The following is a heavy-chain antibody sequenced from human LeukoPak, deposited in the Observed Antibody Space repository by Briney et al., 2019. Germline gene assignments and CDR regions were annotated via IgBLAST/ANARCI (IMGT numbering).Heavy chain of an antibody. CDR1: GGTFSSYT. CDR2: IIPILGIA. J-gene: IGHJ4*02. CDR3: ARGVHYDSSGYYFAY. D-gene: IGHD3-22*01. V-gene: IGHV1-69*02. Sequence: AASVKVSCKASGGTFSSYTISWVRQAPGQGLEWMGRIIPILGIANYAQKFQGGVTITADKSTSTAYMELSSLRSEDTAVYYCARGVHYDSSGYYFAYWGQGTLVTVSS.